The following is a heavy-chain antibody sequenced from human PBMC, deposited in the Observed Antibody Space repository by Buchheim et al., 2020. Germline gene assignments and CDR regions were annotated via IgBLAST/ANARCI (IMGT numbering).Heavy chain of an antibody. J-gene: IGHJ5*02. D-gene: IGHD1-1*01. CDR1: RFTFSSYE. CDR3: SREGCTRDSCFVCRFDP. V-gene: IGHV3-48*03. CDR2: ISRDGTTI. Sequence: EVQLVESGGALVQPGGSLRLSCVVSRFTFSSYEMNWVRQAPGKGREWVSFISRDGTTIHYADSVKGRFTLSRDAAKKSLYLPMTSLRAEDTAVYYCSREGCTRDSCFVCRFDPWGQGTL.